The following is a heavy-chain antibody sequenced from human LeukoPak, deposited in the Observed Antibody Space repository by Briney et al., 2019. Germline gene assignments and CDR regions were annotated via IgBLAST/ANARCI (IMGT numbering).Heavy chain of an antibody. J-gene: IGHJ4*02. CDR2: VYYSGNT. Sequence: SETLSLTCTVSGGSISSSGFYGGWIRQPPGKGLEWIASVYYSGNTYYNPSLKSRLTISIDTSTNQFSLKVYSVIAADTALYYCARGLRNFDYWGQGILVTVSS. CDR1: GGSISSSGFY. CDR3: ARGLRNFDY. V-gene: IGHV4-39*07.